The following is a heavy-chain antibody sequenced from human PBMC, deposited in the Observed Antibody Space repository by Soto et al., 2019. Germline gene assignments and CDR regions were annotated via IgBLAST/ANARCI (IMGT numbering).Heavy chain of an antibody. Sequence: PGGSLRLSCVASAFTVSTNYMTWVRQAPGKGLEWVSVIYRVGTTYYADSVKGRFTISRDNSRNTLYLQMESLSAGDTAVYYCARSSQYCSAATCFPGAFDIWGPGTMVTVSS. CDR1: AFTVSTNY. J-gene: IGHJ3*02. CDR2: IYRVGTT. V-gene: IGHV3-53*01. CDR3: ARSSQYCSAATCFPGAFDI. D-gene: IGHD2-2*01.